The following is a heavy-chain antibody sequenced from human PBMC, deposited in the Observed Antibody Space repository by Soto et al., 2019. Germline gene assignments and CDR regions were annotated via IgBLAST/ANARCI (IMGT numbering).Heavy chain of an antibody. CDR3: ARQLIY. CDR2: IYDSGST. J-gene: IGHJ4*02. V-gene: IGHV4-59*08. D-gene: IGHD6-13*01. CDR1: GGSISSSY. Sequence: SETLSLTCTVSGGSISSSYWSWIRQPPGKGLEWIGYIYDSGSTYYNSSLKSRVTMSVDTSKNQFSLKLSSVTAADTAVYYCARQLIYWGTGTPVTVSS.